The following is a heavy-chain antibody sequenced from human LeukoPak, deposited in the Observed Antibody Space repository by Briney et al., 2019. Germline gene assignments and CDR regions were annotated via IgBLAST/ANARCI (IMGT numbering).Heavy chain of an antibody. CDR2: ISSSGSTI. J-gene: IGHJ4*02. Sequence: PGGSLRLSCAASGFTFSSYEMNWVRQAPGKGLEWVSYISSSGSTIYYEDSVKGRFTISRDNAKNSLYLQMNSLRAEDTAVYYCAREGGGFDSLDYWGQGTLVTVSS. D-gene: IGHD5-12*01. V-gene: IGHV3-48*03. CDR3: AREGGGFDSLDY. CDR1: GFTFSSYE.